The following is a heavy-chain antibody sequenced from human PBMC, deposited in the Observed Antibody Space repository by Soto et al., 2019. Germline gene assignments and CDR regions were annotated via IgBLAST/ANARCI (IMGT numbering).Heavy chain of an antibody. CDR1: GFTFSSYG. V-gene: IGHV3-30*18. D-gene: IGHD6-6*01. CDR3: AKALGIAARRDYYYGMDV. J-gene: IGHJ6*02. CDR2: ISYDGSNK. Sequence: SLRLSCAASGFTFSSYGMHWVRQAPGKGLEWVAVISYDGSNKYYADSVKGRFTISRDNSKNTLYLQMNSLRAEDTAVYYCAKALGIAARRDYYYGMDVWGQGTTVTVSS.